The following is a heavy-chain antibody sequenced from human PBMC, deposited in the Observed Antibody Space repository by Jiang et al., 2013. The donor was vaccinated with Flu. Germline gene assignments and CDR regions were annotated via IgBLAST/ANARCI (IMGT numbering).Heavy chain of an antibody. D-gene: IGHD3-16*01. CDR2: ISDAGSNK. CDR3: AKRGAWGYFDH. CDR1: GFSLSSYG. V-gene: IGHV3-30*18. Sequence: VQLVESGGGVVQPGRSLRLSCAASGFSLSSYGMHWVRQAPGKGLEWVAVISDAGSNKYYADSVKGRFTISRDNSKNMLYLQMNSLRAEDTAVYYCAKRGAWGYFDHWGQGTLVTVS. J-gene: IGHJ4*02.